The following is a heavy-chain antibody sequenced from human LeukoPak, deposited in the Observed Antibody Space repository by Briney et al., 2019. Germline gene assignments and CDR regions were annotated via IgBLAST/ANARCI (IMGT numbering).Heavy chain of an antibody. J-gene: IGHJ4*02. CDR1: GGTFSSYA. D-gene: IGHD3-3*01. CDR3: ARGRGITIFGVVSLDY. CDR2: IIPILGIA. Sequence: SVKVSCKASGGTFSSYAISWVRQAPGQGLEWMGRIIPILGIANYAQKFQGRVTMTRNTSISTAYMELSSLRSEDTAVYYCARGRGITIFGVVSLDYWGQGTLVTVSS. V-gene: IGHV1-69*04.